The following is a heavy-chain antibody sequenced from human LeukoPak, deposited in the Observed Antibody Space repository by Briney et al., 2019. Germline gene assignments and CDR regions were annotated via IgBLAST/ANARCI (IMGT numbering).Heavy chain of an antibody. CDR3: AKGNWGPIDY. J-gene: IGHJ4*02. Sequence: GGSLRLSCAASGFTFSSYGMHWVRQAPGKGLEWVAVISYDGSNKYYADSVKGRFTISRDNSKNTLYLQMNSLRAEDTAVYYCAKGNWGPIDYWGQGTLVTVSS. V-gene: IGHV3-30*18. CDR1: GFTFSSYG. D-gene: IGHD7-27*01. CDR2: ISYDGSNK.